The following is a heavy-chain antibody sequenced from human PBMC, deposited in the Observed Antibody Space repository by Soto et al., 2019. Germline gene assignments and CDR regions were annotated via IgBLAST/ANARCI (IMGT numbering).Heavy chain of an antibody. D-gene: IGHD3-22*01. Sequence: ASVKVSCKASGGTFSSYAISWVRQAPGQGLEWMGGIIPIFGTANYAQKFQGRVTITADESTSTAYMELSGLRSEDTAVYYCARPNDSSGYYWALDYWGQGTLVTVSS. V-gene: IGHV1-69*13. CDR3: ARPNDSSGYYWALDY. CDR1: GGTFSSYA. CDR2: IIPIFGTA. J-gene: IGHJ4*02.